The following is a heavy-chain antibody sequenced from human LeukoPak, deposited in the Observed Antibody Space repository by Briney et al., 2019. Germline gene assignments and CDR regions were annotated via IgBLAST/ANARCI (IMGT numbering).Heavy chain of an antibody. CDR2: ISYDGSNK. Sequence: GGSLRLSCAASGFTFSSYGMPWVRQAPGKGLEWVAVISYDGSNKYYADSVKGRFTISRDNSKNTLYLQMNSLRAEDTAVYYCAKDDQGKYYYGSGSQRKGAFDIWGQGTMVTVSS. CDR1: GFTFSSYG. D-gene: IGHD3-10*01. CDR3: AKDDQGKYYYGSGSQRKGAFDI. V-gene: IGHV3-30*18. J-gene: IGHJ3*02.